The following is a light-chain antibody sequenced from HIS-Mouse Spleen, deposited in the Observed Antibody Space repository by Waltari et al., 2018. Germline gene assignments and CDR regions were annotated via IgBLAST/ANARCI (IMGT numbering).Light chain of an antibody. CDR1: QSISNW. J-gene: IGKJ5*01. CDR3: QQYNSYSVT. CDR2: KAS. Sequence: DIQMTQSPSTLSASVGDRVTIPCRASQSISNWLAWYQQKPGKAPKLLIYKASSLESGVPSRFSGSGSGTEFTLTISSLQPDDFATYYCQQYNSYSVTFGQGTRLEIK. V-gene: IGKV1-5*03.